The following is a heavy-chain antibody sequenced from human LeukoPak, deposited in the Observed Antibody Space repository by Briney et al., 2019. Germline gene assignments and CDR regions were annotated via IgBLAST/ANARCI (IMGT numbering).Heavy chain of an antibody. V-gene: IGHV3-21*01. Sequence: PGGSLRLSCAASGFTFNIYTMNWVRQAPGKGLEWVSSISSSSDYIYYADSVKGRFTISRDNAKNSLYLQMNSLRAEDTAVYYCAELGITMIGGVWGKGTTVTISS. CDR1: GFTFNIYT. CDR3: AELGITMIGGV. J-gene: IGHJ6*04. CDR2: ISSSSDYI. D-gene: IGHD3-10*02.